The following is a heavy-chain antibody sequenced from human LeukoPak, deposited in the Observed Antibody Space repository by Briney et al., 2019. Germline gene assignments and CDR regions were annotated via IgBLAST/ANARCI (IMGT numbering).Heavy chain of an antibody. V-gene: IGHV5-51*01. CDR2: IYPGDSDT. Sequence: ESLKISCKGSGYSFTSYWIGWVRQMPGKGLEWIGIIYPGDSDTRYSPSFQGQVTISADKSISTAYLQWSSLKASDTAMYYCARTNMVRGVTNWFDPWGQGTLVTVSS. D-gene: IGHD3-10*01. J-gene: IGHJ5*02. CDR3: ARTNMVRGVTNWFDP. CDR1: GYSFTSYW.